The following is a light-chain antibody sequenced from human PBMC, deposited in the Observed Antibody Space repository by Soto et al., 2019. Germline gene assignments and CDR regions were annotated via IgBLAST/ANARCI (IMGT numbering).Light chain of an antibody. CDR2: DAS. CDR1: QSISSS. CDR3: QQRSSWIT. Sequence: IVLTQSPTTLSLWPGETAVLSCRASQSISSSLSWYQQRPGQAPRLLIYDASNRAPGIPARFSGSGSGTVFTLTISSLEPEDFALYDCQQRSSWITFGQGTRLEIK. V-gene: IGKV3-11*01. J-gene: IGKJ5*01.